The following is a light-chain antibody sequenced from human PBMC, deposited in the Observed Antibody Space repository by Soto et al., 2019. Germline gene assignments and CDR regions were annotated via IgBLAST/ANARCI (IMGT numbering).Light chain of an antibody. Sequence: DIQMTQSPSSLSVSVGDRVTITCRASQDIGSSLGWFQQKPGKAPKSLIYAASTLQVGVPSRFSSSGSGTDFIPTISSLQPEDFATYYCQQYNSYPRTFGQGTKVEIK. CDR2: AAS. CDR1: QDIGSS. J-gene: IGKJ1*01. CDR3: QQYNSYPRT. V-gene: IGKV1-16*01.